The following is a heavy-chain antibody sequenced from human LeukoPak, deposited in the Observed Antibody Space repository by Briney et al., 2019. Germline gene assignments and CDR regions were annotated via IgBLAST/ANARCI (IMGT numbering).Heavy chain of an antibody. CDR3: ARHIGGGIEDMDV. J-gene: IGHJ6*03. Sequence: SETLSLTCTVSGGSIGTYYWSWVRQSPGKGLEWIGYIYVTGNRYNPYLQSRVTISVETSSNQFFLKMSSVTAADTAVYYCARHIGGGIEDMDVWGKGTKVTVSS. CDR1: GGSIGTYY. D-gene: IGHD3-16*02. CDR2: IYVTGN. V-gene: IGHV4-59*08.